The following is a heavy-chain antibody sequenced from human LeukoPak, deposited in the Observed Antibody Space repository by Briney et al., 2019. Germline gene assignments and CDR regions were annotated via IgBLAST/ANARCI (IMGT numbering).Heavy chain of an antibody. V-gene: IGHV4-34*01. CDR1: GGSFSGYY. J-gene: IGHJ4*02. D-gene: IGHD3-9*01. CDR2: INHSGST. CDR3: AREKLRYFDWLVRGYFDY. Sequence: PSETLSLTCAVYGGSFSGYYWSWIRQPPGKGLEWIGEINHSGSTNYNPSLKSRVTISVDTSKNQFSLKLSSVTAADTAVYYCAREKLRYFDWLVRGYFDYWGQGTLVTVSS.